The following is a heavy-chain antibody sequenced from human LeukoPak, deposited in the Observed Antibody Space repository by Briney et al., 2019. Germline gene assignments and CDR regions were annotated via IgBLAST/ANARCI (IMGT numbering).Heavy chain of an antibody. J-gene: IGHJ6*02. CDR3: TTDQLVYYYDEVPYYYYGMDV. CDR2: IKSKTDGGTT. V-gene: IGHV3-15*01. Sequence: GGSLRLSCAASGFTFSNAWMSWVRQAPGKGLEWVGRIKSKTDGGTTDYAAPVKGRFTISRDDSKNTLYLQMNSLKTEDTAVYYCTTDQLVYYYDEVPYYYYGMDVWGQGTTVTVSS. CDR1: GFTFSNAW. D-gene: IGHD3-22*01.